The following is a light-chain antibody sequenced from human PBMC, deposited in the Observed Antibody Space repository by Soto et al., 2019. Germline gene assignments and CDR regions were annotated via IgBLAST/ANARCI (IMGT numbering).Light chain of an antibody. CDR3: HQLDNLIN. CDR1: QSINNNY. V-gene: IGKV3D-20*01. Sequence: EIVLTQSPATLSLSPGERATLSCGASQSINNNYLAWYQQKPGLAPRLLIYDASTRAAGIPDRFSGSGSGTDFSLPILIPEPADFALYYCHQLDNLINFGGGT. CDR2: DAS. J-gene: IGKJ4*01.